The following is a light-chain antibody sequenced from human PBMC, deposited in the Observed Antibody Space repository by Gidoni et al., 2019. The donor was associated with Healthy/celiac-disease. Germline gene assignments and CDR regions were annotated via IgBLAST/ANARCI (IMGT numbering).Light chain of an antibody. CDR1: QSISSY. CDR3: QQSYSTRYT. Sequence: DIQMTQSPSSLSASVGDRVTITCRASQSISSYLNWYQQKPGKAPKPLIYAASSLQSGVPSRFSGSGSGTDFTRTISSLQPEDFATYYCQQSYSTRYTFGQGTKLEIK. CDR2: AAS. V-gene: IGKV1-39*01. J-gene: IGKJ2*01.